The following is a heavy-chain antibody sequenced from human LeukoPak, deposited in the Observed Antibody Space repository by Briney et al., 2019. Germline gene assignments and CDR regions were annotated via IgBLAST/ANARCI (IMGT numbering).Heavy chain of an antibody. D-gene: IGHD6-13*01. J-gene: IGHJ6*03. CDR3: ARGGAAAGRGTYYYYYMDV. CDR1: GGTFSSYA. V-gene: IGHV1-69*05. Sequence: SVKVSCKASGGTFSSYAISWVRQAPGQGLEWMGGIIPIFGTANYAQKFQGRVTITTDESTSTAYMELGSLRCEDTAVYYCARGGAAAGRGTYYYYYMDVWGKGTTVTVSS. CDR2: IIPIFGTA.